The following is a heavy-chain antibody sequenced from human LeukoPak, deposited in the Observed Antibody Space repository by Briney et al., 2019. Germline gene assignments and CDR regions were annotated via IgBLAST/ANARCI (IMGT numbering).Heavy chain of an antibody. Sequence: ASVKVSCKASGYTFISYDINWVRQANGQGLEWMGIINPSGGSTSYAQKFQGRVTMTRDTSTSTVYMELSSLRSEDTAVYYCARVGGGADIVVVPAHLGAFDIWGQGTMVTVSS. CDR2: INPSGGST. V-gene: IGHV1-46*01. J-gene: IGHJ3*02. CDR3: ARVGGGADIVVVPAHLGAFDI. CDR1: GYTFISYD. D-gene: IGHD2-2*01.